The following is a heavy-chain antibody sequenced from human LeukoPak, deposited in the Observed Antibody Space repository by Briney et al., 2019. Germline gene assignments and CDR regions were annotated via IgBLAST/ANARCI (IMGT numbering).Heavy chain of an antibody. CDR3: ARGFKAYGSGTIHPPSY. CDR2: ISGDSKYI. D-gene: IGHD3-10*01. Sequence: PGGSLRLSCAGSGFTFSRYTFNWVRQAPGRGLEWVSAISGDSKYIYYTDSVKGRFTISRDNARNSVYLQMNSLRAEDTAVYYCARGFKAYGSGTIHPPSYWGQGTLVTVSS. J-gene: IGHJ4*02. CDR1: GFTFSRYT. V-gene: IGHV3-21*04.